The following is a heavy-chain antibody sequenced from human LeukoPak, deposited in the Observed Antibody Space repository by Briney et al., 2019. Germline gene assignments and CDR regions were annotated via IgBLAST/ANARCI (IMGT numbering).Heavy chain of an antibody. J-gene: IGHJ5*02. CDR3: AKGRDGYNSYWFDP. CDR2: ISSSGSGGNT. CDR1: GVTLGTYA. D-gene: IGHD5-24*01. Sequence: PGGSLRLSCAASGVTLGTYAMSWARQAPGKGLEWVSGISSSGSGGNTYYADSVKGRFTISRDNSKNTLYLQMNSLRAEDTAVYYCAKGRDGYNSYWFDPWGQGTLVTVSS. V-gene: IGHV3-23*01.